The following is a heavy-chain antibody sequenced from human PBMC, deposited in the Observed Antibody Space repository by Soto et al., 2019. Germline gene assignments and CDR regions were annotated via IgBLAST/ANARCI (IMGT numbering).Heavy chain of an antibody. Sequence: QLQLQESGSGLVKPSQTLSLTCAVSGGSISSGNSYSWSWIRQPPGKGLEWIGSISHTGSTSYNPSLKGRVTMSVDKSKNQFSLKLSSVTAADMAVYYCARAVAPYVGTWFDPWGQGTLVIVSS. CDR3: ARAVAPYVGTWFDP. CDR2: ISHTGST. CDR1: GGSISSGNSYS. J-gene: IGHJ5*02. V-gene: IGHV4-30-2*01. D-gene: IGHD3-16*01.